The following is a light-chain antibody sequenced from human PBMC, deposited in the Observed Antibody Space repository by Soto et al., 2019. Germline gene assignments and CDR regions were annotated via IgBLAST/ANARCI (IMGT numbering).Light chain of an antibody. CDR2: DVD. J-gene: IGLJ3*02. CDR3: ATWDDDLHGPV. CDR1: IGDVGGYYY. Sequence: QSALTQPPSASESPGQSVTISCSGTIGDVGGYYYVSWYQHHPGRAPKLLIYDVDKRPPGVPSRFSGSKSGNTASLAISGLQSEDEADYYCATWDDDLHGPVFGGGTQLTVL. V-gene: IGLV2-8*01.